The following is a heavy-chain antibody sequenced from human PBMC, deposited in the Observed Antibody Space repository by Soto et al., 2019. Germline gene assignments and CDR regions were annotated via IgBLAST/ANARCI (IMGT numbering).Heavy chain of an antibody. CDR2: TRNKANSYTT. Sequence: EVQLVESGGGLVQPGGSLRLSCAASGFTFSDHYMDWVRQAPGKGLEWVGRTRNKANSYTTEYAASVKGRYTIARDDSKKSMSLQMNSLKTEDMAVYYCATRSGRDAYYYYYGIDVWGQGTTVTVSS. D-gene: IGHD1-26*01. J-gene: IGHJ6*02. CDR3: ATRSGRDAYYYYYGIDV. V-gene: IGHV3-72*01. CDR1: GFTFSDHY.